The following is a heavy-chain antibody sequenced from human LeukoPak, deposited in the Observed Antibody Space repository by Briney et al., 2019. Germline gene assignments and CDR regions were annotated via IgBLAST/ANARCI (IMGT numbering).Heavy chain of an antibody. V-gene: IGHV3-7*03. CDR2: IKQDGSDR. CDR3: VRNLAVAGTCFDS. D-gene: IGHD6-19*01. Sequence: GGSLRLSCAASGFTFRNYWMSWVRQAPGTGLEWVANIKQDGSDRNYVTSVRGRFTISRDNAESSLYLQMDSLRVEDTAVYYCVRNLAVAGTCFDSWGQGTLVTVSS. J-gene: IGHJ4*02. CDR1: GFTFRNYW.